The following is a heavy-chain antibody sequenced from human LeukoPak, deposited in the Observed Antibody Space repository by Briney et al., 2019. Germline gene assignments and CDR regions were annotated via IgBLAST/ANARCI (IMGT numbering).Heavy chain of an antibody. CDR2: ISSSGSTI. V-gene: IGHV3-48*03. D-gene: IGHD3-10*02. CDR3: AELGITMIGGV. J-gene: IGHJ6*01. Sequence: GGSLRLSCAASGFTLSSYEMNWVRQAPGKGLEWVSYISSSGSTIYYADSVKGRFTISRDNAKNSLYLQMNSLRGEDTAVYYCAELGITMIGGVWGKGTTVTISS. CDR1: GFTLSSYE.